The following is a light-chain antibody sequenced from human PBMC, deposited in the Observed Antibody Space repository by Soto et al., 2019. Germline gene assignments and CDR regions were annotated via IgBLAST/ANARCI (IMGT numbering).Light chain of an antibody. Sequence: ESVLTQSPGTLSLSPGERATLSCRASQSVTNRYFAWYQQRPGQAPRLLIYGISNRATGIPDRFSGSGSGTDFTLTISRLEPEDFAVYYCQQYGSSPLTFGGGTKVEIK. CDR2: GIS. J-gene: IGKJ4*01. CDR3: QQYGSSPLT. CDR1: QSVTNRY. V-gene: IGKV3-20*01.